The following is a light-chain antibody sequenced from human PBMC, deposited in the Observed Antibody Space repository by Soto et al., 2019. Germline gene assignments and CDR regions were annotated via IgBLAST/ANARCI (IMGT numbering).Light chain of an antibody. Sequence: EVVLTQSPGTLSLSPGERATLSCRASQSVSSSSLAWYQQKPGQAPRLLIYGASSRATGIPDRFSGSGSGTDFILTISRLEPEDFAVYYCQQYDSSPRTFGQGTKVDSK. J-gene: IGKJ1*01. V-gene: IGKV3-20*01. CDR1: QSVSSSS. CDR3: QQYDSSPRT. CDR2: GAS.